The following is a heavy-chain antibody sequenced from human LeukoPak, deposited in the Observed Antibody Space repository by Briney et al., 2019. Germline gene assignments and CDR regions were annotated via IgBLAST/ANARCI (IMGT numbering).Heavy chain of an antibody. D-gene: IGHD1-1*01. V-gene: IGHV3-30*02. J-gene: IGHJ4*02. CDR1: GFTFSSYG. CDR3: AKDFSSETGAPDY. Sequence: PGGSLRLSCAASGFTFSSYGMHWVRQAPGKGLEWVAFIRYDGSNKFYADSVKGRFTISRDNSKNTLYLQMNSLRAEDTALYYCAKDFSSETGAPDYWGQGTLVTVSS. CDR2: IRYDGSNK.